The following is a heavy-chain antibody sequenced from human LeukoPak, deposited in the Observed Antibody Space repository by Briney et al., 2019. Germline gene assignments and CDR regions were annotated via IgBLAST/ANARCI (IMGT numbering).Heavy chain of an antibody. CDR2: INQSGST. D-gene: IGHD6-13*01. CDR1: GGSFSGYY. Sequence: PSETLSLTCAVYGGSFSGYYWGWIRQPPGKGLEWIGQINQSGSTNYNPSLKSRVTISVDTSKNQFSLKLSSVTAADTAVYYCARRAAAGIDYWGQGTLVTVSS. CDR3: ARRAAAGIDY. V-gene: IGHV4-34*01. J-gene: IGHJ4*02.